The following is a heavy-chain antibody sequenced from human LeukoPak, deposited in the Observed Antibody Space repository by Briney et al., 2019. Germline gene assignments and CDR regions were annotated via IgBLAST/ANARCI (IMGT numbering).Heavy chain of an antibody. J-gene: IGHJ4*02. Sequence: GGSLRLSCATSGFTFSSYAMSWVRQAPGKGLEWVSSISGSGGSTYYADSVKGRFTMSRDNSKNTLYLQMNSLRADDTAIYYCAKDVDVYTAGPRDYWGQGTLVTVSS. D-gene: IGHD5-24*01. V-gene: IGHV3-23*01. CDR3: AKDVDVYTAGPRDY. CDR1: GFTFSSYA. CDR2: ISGSGGST.